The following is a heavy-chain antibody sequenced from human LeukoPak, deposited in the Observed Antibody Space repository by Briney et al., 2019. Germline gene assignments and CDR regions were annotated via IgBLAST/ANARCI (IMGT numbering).Heavy chain of an antibody. D-gene: IGHD3-16*01. J-gene: IGHJ5*02. CDR2: INYSGDT. CDR1: GGSIKSDY. CDR3: ARHRPGERRFDP. V-gene: IGHV4-59*08. Sequence: PSETLSLTCTVSGGSIKSDYWSWIRQPPGRGLEWIGYINYSGDTNSNPSLKSRVTISVDTSKNQFSLNLSSVTAADTAVYFCARHRPGERRFDPWGQGALVTVSS.